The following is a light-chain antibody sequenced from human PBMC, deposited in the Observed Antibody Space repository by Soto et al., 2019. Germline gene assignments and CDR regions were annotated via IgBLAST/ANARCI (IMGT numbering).Light chain of an antibody. Sequence: DIQMTQSPSTLSASVGDRVTITCRASQSIGSSLAWYQQKPGKAPNLLISDASSVERGVPSRFRGSGSGTEFTLTIRSLQPDDFATYYCQQYNGYSRTFGQGTKVDIK. J-gene: IGKJ1*01. CDR3: QQYNGYSRT. CDR2: DAS. V-gene: IGKV1-5*01. CDR1: QSIGSS.